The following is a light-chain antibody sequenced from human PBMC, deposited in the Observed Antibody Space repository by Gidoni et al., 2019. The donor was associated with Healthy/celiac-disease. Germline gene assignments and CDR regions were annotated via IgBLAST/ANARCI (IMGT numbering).Light chain of an antibody. J-gene: IGKJ1*01. V-gene: IGKV4-1*01. CDR2: WAS. CDR3: QQYYSTPQT. Sequence: IVLTQSPHSLPVSLGERATINGKSSQSVLDSSNNRNYLAWYQQKPGQPPKLLIYWASTREAGVPDRFSGSGSGTDFTLTISSLQAEDVAVYYCQQYYSTPQTFGQGTKVEIK. CDR1: QSVLDSSNNRNY.